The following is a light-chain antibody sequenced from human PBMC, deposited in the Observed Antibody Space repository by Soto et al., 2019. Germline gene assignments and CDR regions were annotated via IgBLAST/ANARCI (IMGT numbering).Light chain of an antibody. CDR1: SSNIGTTS. J-gene: IGLJ3*02. Sequence: QSVLAQPPSASGTPGQRLSISCSGSSSNIGTTSVNWYQHAPGAAPQLLIYDNVYRPSEVPDRFSGSKSGTSASLAISGLRSDDEADYYCAAWDDSLNSWVFGGGTKVTVL. CDR2: DNV. V-gene: IGLV1-44*01. CDR3: AAWDDSLNSWV.